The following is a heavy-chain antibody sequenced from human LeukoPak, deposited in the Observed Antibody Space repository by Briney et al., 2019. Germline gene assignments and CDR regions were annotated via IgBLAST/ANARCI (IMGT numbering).Heavy chain of an antibody. D-gene: IGHD2-21*02. CDR1: GFTFSTYG. CDR3: ARESVAYCGGDCPNYYYYMDV. Sequence: GGSLRLSCGASGFTFSTYGMTWVRQAPGKGLEWVSGMSDSGTNTYYADSVKGRFTISRDNSKNTLYLQMNSLRAEDTAVYYCARESVAYCGGDCPNYYYYMDVWGKGTTVTISS. V-gene: IGHV3-23*01. J-gene: IGHJ6*03. CDR2: MSDSGTNT.